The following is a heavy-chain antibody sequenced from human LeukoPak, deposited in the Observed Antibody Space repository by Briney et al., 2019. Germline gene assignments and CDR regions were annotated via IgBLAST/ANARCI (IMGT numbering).Heavy chain of an antibody. CDR1: GYTLTELS. CDR2: FDPEDGET. CDR3: EKDPWAGYLDY. J-gene: IGHJ4*02. D-gene: IGHD7-27*01. Sequence: ASVKVSCKVSGYTLTELSMHWVRQAPGKAREWMGGFDPEDGETIYAQKFKGRVTMTEDTSTNTAYMELSSLTAEDTSVYYCEKDPWAGYLDYWGQGTLVTVSS. V-gene: IGHV1-24*01.